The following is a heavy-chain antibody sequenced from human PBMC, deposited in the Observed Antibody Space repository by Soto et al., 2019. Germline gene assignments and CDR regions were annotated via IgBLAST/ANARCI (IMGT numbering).Heavy chain of an antibody. CDR1: GFTFSSYG. V-gene: IGHV3-33*01. CDR2: IWYDGSNK. CDR3: ARDSGLQLCPPLGRSGMDV. J-gene: IGHJ6*02. D-gene: IGHD5-18*01. Sequence: VQLVESGGGVVQPGRSLGLSCAASGFTFSSYGMHWVRQAPGKGLEWVAVIWYDGSNKYYADSVKGRFIISRDNSENTVCLHMSSLRAEDTAVYYCARDSGLQLCPPLGRSGMDVWGQGTTVTVSS.